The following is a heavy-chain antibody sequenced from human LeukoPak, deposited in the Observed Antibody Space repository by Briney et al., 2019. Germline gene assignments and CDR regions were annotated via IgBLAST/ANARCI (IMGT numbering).Heavy chain of an antibody. D-gene: IGHD4-17*01. V-gene: IGHV3-23*01. CDR3: GKDPNGDYIGAFDF. J-gene: IGHJ3*01. CDR1: GLAFRNYA. Sequence: GGSLGLSCVASGLAFRNYAMTWVRQAPGKGLEWVSVIRGSGGDIRYADSVKGRFTISRDNSVNTLYLQMNSLRAEDTAVYYCGKDPNGDYIGAFDFWGQGTMVTVSS. CDR2: IRGSGGDI.